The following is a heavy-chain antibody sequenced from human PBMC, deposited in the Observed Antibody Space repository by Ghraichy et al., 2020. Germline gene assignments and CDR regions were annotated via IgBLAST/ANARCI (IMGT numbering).Heavy chain of an antibody. V-gene: IGHV3-11*01. CDR3: ARDRGDSVGDPPKGH. J-gene: IGHJ4*02. D-gene: IGHD4-17*01. Sequence: GGSLRLSCAASGFTFSDYYMSWVRQAPGKGLEWVAYISSGSTFIYYADSVKGRFTISRDNAKNSLYLQMNSLRAEDTAVYYCARDRGDSVGDPPKGHWGQGTLVTVSS. CDR1: GFTFSDYY. CDR2: ISSGSTFI.